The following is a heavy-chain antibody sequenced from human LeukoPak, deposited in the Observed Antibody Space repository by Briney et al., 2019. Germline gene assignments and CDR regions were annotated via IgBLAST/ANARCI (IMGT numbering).Heavy chain of an antibody. J-gene: IGHJ4*02. CDR2: TSYNGNT. V-gene: IGHV1-18*01. Sequence: ASVKVSCKASGYTFTTYGISWVRQAPGLGLEWMGWTSYNGNTNYAQKFQDRVTMTTDTSTTTAYMELRSLESDDTAVYYCARHSGSGWQALGYWGQGTLVTVSS. D-gene: IGHD6-19*01. CDR1: GYTFTTYG. CDR3: ARHSGSGWQALGY.